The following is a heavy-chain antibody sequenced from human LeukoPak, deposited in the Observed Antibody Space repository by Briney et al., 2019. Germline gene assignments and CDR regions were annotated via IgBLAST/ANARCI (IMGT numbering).Heavy chain of an antibody. CDR2: INPSGGST. Sequence: GASVKVSCKASGYTFTSYYMHWVRQAPGQGLEWMGVINPSGGSTSYAQKFQGRVTMTRDTSTSTVYMELSSLRSEDTAVYYCARDRFPYCGGNCLIDYWGQGTLVSVSS. J-gene: IGHJ4*02. CDR1: GYTFTSYY. D-gene: IGHD2-21*02. CDR3: ARDRFPYCGGNCLIDY. V-gene: IGHV1-46*01.